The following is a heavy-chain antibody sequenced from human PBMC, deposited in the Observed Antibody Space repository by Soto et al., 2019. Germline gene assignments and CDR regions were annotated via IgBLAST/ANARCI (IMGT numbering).Heavy chain of an antibody. Sequence: GGSLRLSCAASGFTFSSYSMNWVRQAPGKGLEWVSSISSSSSYIYYADSVKGRFTISRDNAKNSLYLQMNSLRAEDTAVYYCQTSIVVVPAAALVPRWGQGTLVTVSS. CDR3: QTSIVVVPAAALVPR. CDR2: ISSSSSYI. J-gene: IGHJ4*02. V-gene: IGHV3-21*01. D-gene: IGHD2-2*01. CDR1: GFTFSSYS.